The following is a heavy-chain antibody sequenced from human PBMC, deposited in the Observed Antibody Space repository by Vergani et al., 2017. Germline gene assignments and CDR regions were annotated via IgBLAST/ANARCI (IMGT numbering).Heavy chain of an antibody. J-gene: IGHJ6*03. CDR2: IYTSGST. CDR3: ARALEGGYYYYYMDV. D-gene: IGHD3-16*01. V-gene: IGHV4-61*02. Sequence: QVKLQESGPGLLKPSQTLSLTCTVSGESIRSGSHYWSWIRQPAGKGLEWIGRIYTSGSTNYNPSLKSRVTMSVDTSKNQFSLKLSSVTAADTAVYYCARALEGGYYYYYMDVWGKGTTVTVSS. CDR1: GESIRSGSHY.